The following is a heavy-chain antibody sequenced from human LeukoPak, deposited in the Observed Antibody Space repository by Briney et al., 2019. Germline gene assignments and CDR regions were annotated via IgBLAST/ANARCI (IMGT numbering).Heavy chain of an antibody. V-gene: IGHV4-61*05. CDR3: ARSSGRDGYNFLG. Sequence: SETLSLTCTVSGGSISSSSYYWGWIRQPPGKGLEWIGYIYYSGSTNYNPSLKSRVTISVDTSKNQFSLKLSSVTAADTAVYYCARSSGRDGYNFLGWGQGTLVTVSS. CDR2: IYYSGST. CDR1: GGSISSSSYY. D-gene: IGHD5-24*01. J-gene: IGHJ4*02.